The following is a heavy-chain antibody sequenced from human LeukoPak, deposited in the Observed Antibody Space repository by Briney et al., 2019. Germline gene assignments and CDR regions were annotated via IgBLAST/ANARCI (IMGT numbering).Heavy chain of an antibody. CDR3: ARVVTVPAALNYYYYIDV. D-gene: IGHD2-2*01. Sequence: ASVKVSCKASGYTFTSYGISWVRQAPGQGLEWMGWISAYNGNTNYAQKLQGRVTMTTDTSTSTAYMELRSLRSDDTAVYYCARVVTVPAALNYYYYIDVWGKGTTVTVSS. CDR2: ISAYNGNT. CDR1: GYTFTSYG. J-gene: IGHJ6*03. V-gene: IGHV1-18*01.